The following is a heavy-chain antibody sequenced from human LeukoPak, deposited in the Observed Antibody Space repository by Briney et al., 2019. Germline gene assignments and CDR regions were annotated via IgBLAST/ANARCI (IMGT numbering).Heavy chain of an antibody. CDR2: ISSSISYI. V-gene: IGHV3-21*01. J-gene: IGHJ4*02. D-gene: IGHD1-26*01. CDR3: ARDRGTFGSYPHDY. CDR1: GFTFNIYS. Sequence: GGSLRLSCAASGFTFNIYSMNWVRQAPGKGLEWVSSISSSISYIYYADSVKGRFTTSRDNAKNSLYLQMHSLRAEGPAVYYCARDRGTFGSYPHDYWGQGTLVTVSS.